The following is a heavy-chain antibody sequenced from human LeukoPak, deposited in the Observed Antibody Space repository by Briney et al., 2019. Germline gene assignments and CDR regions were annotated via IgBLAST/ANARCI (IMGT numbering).Heavy chain of an antibody. CDR1: GYTFTSYD. V-gene: IGHV1-8*03. J-gene: IGHJ3*02. Sequence: GASVKVSCKASGYTFTSYDINWVRQATGQGLEWMGWMSPNSGNTGYAQKFQGRVTITRNTSISTAYMELSSLRSEDTAVYYCAIFDRGYSYGLDAFDIWGQGTMVTVSS. CDR3: AIFDRGYSYGLDAFDI. D-gene: IGHD5-18*01. CDR2: MSPNSGNT.